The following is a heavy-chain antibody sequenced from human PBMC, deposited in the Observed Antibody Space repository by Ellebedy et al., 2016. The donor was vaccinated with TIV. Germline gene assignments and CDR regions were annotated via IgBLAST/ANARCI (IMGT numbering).Heavy chain of an antibody. CDR3: AKVGRRYYESIGDT. Sequence: GESLKISCAGSGFTFSSYGMNWVRQAPGKGQEWVAVISYDGSNKYYADSVKGRFTIARDNSKNTLSLQMNSLRAEDTAVYYCAKVGRRYYESIGDTWGQGSLVTVSS. CDR1: GFTFSSYG. CDR2: ISYDGSNK. D-gene: IGHD3-22*01. J-gene: IGHJ5*02. V-gene: IGHV3-30*18.